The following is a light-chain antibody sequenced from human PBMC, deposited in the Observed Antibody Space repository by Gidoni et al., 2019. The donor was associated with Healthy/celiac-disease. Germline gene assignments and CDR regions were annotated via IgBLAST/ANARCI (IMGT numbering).Light chain of an antibody. CDR1: QSVSSN. CDR3: QQYNNWPLYT. V-gene: IGKV3-15*01. CDR2: GAS. Sequence: EIVMTQSPATLSVSPGERATLSCRASQSVSSNLAWYQQKPGQAPRLLIYGASTRATGIPARFSGSGSGTEFTLTISSLQSEDFAVYYCQQYNNWPLYTFXQXIKLEIK. J-gene: IGKJ2*01.